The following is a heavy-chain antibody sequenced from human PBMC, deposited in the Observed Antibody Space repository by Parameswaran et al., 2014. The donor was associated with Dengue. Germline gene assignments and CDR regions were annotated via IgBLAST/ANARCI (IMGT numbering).Heavy chain of an antibody. CDR3: TCITIFGVAPGGGYFDY. D-gene: IGHD3-3*01. CDR2: INAGNGNT. Sequence: WVRQAPGQRLEWMGWINAGNGNTKYSQKFQGRVTITRDTSASTAYMELSSLRSEDTAVYYCTCITIFGVAPGGGYFDYWGQGTLVTVSS. V-gene: IGHV1-3*01. J-gene: IGHJ4*02.